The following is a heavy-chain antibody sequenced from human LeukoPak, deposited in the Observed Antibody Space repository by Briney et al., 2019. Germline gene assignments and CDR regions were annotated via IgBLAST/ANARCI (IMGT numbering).Heavy chain of an antibody. V-gene: IGHV3-23*01. CDR2: FGGSGSDT. CDR3: ARYQGIDY. J-gene: IGHJ4*02. Sequence: GGSLRLSCAASGFSFSGNAMAWVRQAPGKGLEWVSGFGGSGSDTYYADSVKGRFTISRDNSKNTLYLQMNSLRAEDTAVYYCARYQGIDYWGQGTLVTVSS. D-gene: IGHD2-2*01. CDR1: GFSFSGNA.